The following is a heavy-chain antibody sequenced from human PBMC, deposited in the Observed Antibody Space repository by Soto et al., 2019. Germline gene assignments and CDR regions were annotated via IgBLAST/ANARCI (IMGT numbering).Heavy chain of an antibody. CDR1: GGSVSSGSYY. D-gene: IGHD5-18*01. J-gene: IGHJ4*02. V-gene: IGHV4-61*01. Sequence: QVQLQESGPGLVKPSETLSLTCTVSGGSVSSGSYYWSWIRQPPGKGLEWIGYIYYSGSTNYNPSPMGRETISGDTPKDQFSLQPRAVPDADTAVYYWARPRQLWLVVDYWGQGTRVTVAS. CDR3: ARPRQLWLVVDY. CDR2: IYYSGST.